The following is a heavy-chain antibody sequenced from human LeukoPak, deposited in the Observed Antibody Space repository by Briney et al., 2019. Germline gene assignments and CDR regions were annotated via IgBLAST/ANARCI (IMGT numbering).Heavy chain of an antibody. J-gene: IGHJ4*02. Sequence: ASVKVSCKTSGYSENFYGITWVRQVAGQGLEWMGWISAQHGQTEYAPNSQDRVTMTTDTYTNTAYMELRSLRSDDTAVYYCARGLGNDGIFDYWGQGTLVSVSS. V-gene: IGHV1-18*01. D-gene: IGHD1-1*01. CDR1: GYSENFYG. CDR3: ARGLGNDGIFDY. CDR2: ISAQHGQT.